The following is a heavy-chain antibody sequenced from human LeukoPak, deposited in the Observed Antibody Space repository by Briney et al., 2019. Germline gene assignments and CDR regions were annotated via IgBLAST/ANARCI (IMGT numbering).Heavy chain of an antibody. D-gene: IGHD5-18*01. J-gene: IGHJ4*02. Sequence: SVKVSCKASGRTFSSYAMSWVRRAPGQGLEWMGGIIPIFGTANYAQKFQGRVTITADESTSTAYMELSSLRSEDTAVYYCARSLHSYGYSYHPPYYFDYWGQGTLVTVSS. CDR3: ARSLHSYGYSYHPPYYFDY. CDR2: IIPIFGTA. CDR1: GRTFSSYA. V-gene: IGHV1-69*13.